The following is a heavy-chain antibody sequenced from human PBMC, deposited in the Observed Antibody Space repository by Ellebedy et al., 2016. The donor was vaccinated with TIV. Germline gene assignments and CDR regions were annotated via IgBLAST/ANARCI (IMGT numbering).Heavy chain of an antibody. V-gene: IGHV3-7*03. CDR2: IKQDGSEK. D-gene: IGHD4-17*01. Sequence: GESLKISXAASGFTFSSYWMSWVRQAPGKGLEWVANIKQDGSEKYYVDSVKGRFTISRDNAKNSLYLQMNSLRAEDTAVYYCARPQMTTTFNWFDTWGQGTLVTVSS. CDR1: GFTFSSYW. J-gene: IGHJ5*02. CDR3: ARPQMTTTFNWFDT.